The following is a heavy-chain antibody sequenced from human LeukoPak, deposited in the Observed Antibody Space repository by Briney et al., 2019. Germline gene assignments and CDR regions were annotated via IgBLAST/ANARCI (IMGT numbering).Heavy chain of an antibody. D-gene: IGHD3-10*01. Sequence: GGSLRLXCAASRFTFSSYSMNWVRQAPGKGLEWVSSISSSRSYIYYADSVKGRFTISRDNAKNSLYLQMNSLRAEDTAVYYCARDPPTYYYGSGRGAFDIWGQGTMVTVSS. CDR2: ISSSRSYI. CDR3: ARDPPTYYYGSGRGAFDI. CDR1: RFTFSSYS. V-gene: IGHV3-21*01. J-gene: IGHJ3*02.